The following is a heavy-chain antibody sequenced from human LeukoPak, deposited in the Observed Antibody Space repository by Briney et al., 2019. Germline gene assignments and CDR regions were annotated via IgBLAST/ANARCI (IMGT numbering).Heavy chain of an antibody. Sequence: GGSLRLSCAASGFTLDDYGMSWVRQAPGKGLEWVSGINWNGGSTGYADSVKGRFTISRDNAKNSLYLQMNRLRAEDTALYYCARAGGAYYYYMDVWGKGTTVTVSS. J-gene: IGHJ6*03. CDR3: ARAGGAYYYYMDV. D-gene: IGHD1-26*01. CDR1: GFTLDDYG. V-gene: IGHV3-20*04. CDR2: INWNGGST.